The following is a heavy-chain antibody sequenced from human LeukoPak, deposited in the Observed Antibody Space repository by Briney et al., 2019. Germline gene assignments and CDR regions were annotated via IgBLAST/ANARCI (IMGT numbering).Heavy chain of an antibody. Sequence: GGSLRLSCAASGFTFSSYAMSWVRRAPGKGLEWVPAISGSGGSTYYADSVKGRFTISRDNSKNTLYLQMNSLRAEDTAVYYCAKGDIVVVPAAITRFDYWGQGTLVTVSS. CDR3: AKGDIVVVPAAITRFDY. J-gene: IGHJ4*02. V-gene: IGHV3-23*01. CDR2: ISGSGGST. CDR1: GFTFSSYA. D-gene: IGHD2-2*02.